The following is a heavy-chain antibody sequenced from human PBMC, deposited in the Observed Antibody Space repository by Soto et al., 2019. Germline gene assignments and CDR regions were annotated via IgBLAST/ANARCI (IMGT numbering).Heavy chain of an antibody. J-gene: IGHJ4*02. D-gene: IGHD6-19*01. V-gene: IGHV4-59*01. CDR2: IYYSGST. CDR3: VKQWVSTFDY. CDR1: GGSLSSYY. Sequence: SETLSLTCVVSGGSLSSYYWSWIRQPPGKGLEWIGYIYYSGSTNYNPSLKSRVTISVDTSKNQFSLKLSSVTAADTAVYYCVKQWVSTFDYWGQGILVTVSS.